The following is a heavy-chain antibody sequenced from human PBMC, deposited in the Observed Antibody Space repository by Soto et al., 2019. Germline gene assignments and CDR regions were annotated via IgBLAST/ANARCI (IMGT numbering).Heavy chain of an antibody. CDR1: GGSISSYY. D-gene: IGHD3-3*01. CDR3: ARDTMGAAYFTMFGVVGAFDI. J-gene: IGHJ3*02. CDR2: IYYSGST. Sequence: SETLSLTCTVSGGSISSYYWSWIRQPPGKGLEWIGYIYYSGSTNYNPSLKSRVTISVDTSKNQFSLKLSSVTAADTAVYYCARDTMGAAYFTMFGVVGAFDIWGQGTMVTVSS. V-gene: IGHV4-59*12.